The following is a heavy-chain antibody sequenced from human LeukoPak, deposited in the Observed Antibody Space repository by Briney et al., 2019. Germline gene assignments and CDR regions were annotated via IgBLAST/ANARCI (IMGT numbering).Heavy chain of an antibody. D-gene: IGHD5-24*01. J-gene: IGHJ3*02. Sequence: GGSLRLSCAASGFTFDDYGMSWVRQAPGKGLGWVSGINWNGGSTGYADSVKGRFTISRDNSKNTLYLQMNSLRAEDTAVYYCARGGDGYNPFLDIWGQGTMVTVSS. V-gene: IGHV3-20*04. CDR1: GFTFDDYG. CDR3: ARGGDGYNPFLDI. CDR2: INWNGGST.